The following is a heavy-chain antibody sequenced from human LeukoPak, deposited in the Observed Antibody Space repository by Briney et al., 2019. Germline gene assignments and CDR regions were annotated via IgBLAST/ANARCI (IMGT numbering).Heavy chain of an antibody. CDR3: AKVGRVYYTLGSFLNWFDP. CDR1: GGSISSGGYY. V-gene: IGHV4-31*03. Sequence: SETLSLTCTVSGGSISSGGYYWSWIRQHPGKGLEWIGYIYYSGSTYYNPSLKSRVTISIDTSTNQFSLNLSSMTAADTAVYYCAKVGRVYYTLGSFLNWFDPWGQGTLVTVSS. J-gene: IGHJ5*02. CDR2: IYYSGST. D-gene: IGHD3-10*01.